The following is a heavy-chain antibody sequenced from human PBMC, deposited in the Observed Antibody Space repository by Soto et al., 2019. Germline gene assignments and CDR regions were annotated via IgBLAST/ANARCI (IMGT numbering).Heavy chain of an antibody. CDR2: IFYRGST. CDR1: GGSISGYS. CDR3: ASLVACYSYGHFDY. D-gene: IGHD5-18*01. Sequence: SETLSLTCTVSGGSISGYSWSWIRQPPGKGLKWIGYIFYRGSTNYNPSIKSRVNISVDTSKNQFSLKLSSVTAADTAVYYCASLVACYSYGHFDYWCQGTLVTVS. J-gene: IGHJ4*02. V-gene: IGHV4-59*01.